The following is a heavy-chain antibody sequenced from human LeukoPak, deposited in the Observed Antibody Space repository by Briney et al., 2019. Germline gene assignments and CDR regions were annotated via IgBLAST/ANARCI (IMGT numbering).Heavy chain of an antibody. D-gene: IGHD3-3*01. CDR3: ARAYYDFWSGYYGEPYYFDY. CDR1: GFTFSSYW. J-gene: IGHJ4*02. CDR2: INSDGSST. Sequence: GGSLRLSCAASGFTFSSYWMHWVRQAPGKGLVWVSRINSDGSSTSYADSVKGRFTISRDNAKNTLYLQMNSLRAEDTAVYHCARAYYDFWSGYYGEPYYFDYWGQGTLVTVSS. V-gene: IGHV3-74*01.